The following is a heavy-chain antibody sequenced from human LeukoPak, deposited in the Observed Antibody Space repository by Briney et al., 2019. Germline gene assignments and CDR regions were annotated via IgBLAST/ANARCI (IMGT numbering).Heavy chain of an antibody. D-gene: IGHD3-22*01. J-gene: IGHJ4*02. CDR3: ASGPYYYDTLDY. CDR1: GGSISSSSYY. V-gene: IGHV4-39*07. Sequence: PSETLSLTCTVSGGSISSSSYYWGWIRQPPGKGLEWIGSIYYSGSTYYNPSLKSRVTISVDTSKNQFSLKLSSVTAADTAVYYCASGPYYYDTLDYGGQGTLVTVSS. CDR2: IYYSGST.